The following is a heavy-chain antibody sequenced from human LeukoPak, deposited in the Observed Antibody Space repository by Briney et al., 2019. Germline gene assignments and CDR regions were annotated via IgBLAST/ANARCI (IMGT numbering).Heavy chain of an antibody. J-gene: IGHJ4*02. CDR3: ARNRGYDHYYFDY. D-gene: IGHD5-12*01. CDR1: GFTVSSNY. CDR2: IYSGGST. V-gene: IGHV3-53*01. Sequence: GGSLRLSCAASGFTVSSNYMSWVRQAPGKGLEWVSVIYSGGSTYYADSVKGRFTISRDNSKNTLYLQMNSLRAEDTAVYYCARNRGYDHYYFDYWGQGTLVTVSS.